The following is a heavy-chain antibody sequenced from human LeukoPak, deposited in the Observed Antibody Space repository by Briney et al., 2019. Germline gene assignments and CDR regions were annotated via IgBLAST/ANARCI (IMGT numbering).Heavy chain of an antibody. D-gene: IGHD5-18*01. J-gene: IGHJ2*01. Sequence: GGSLRLSCAASGFRFSDYYMTWIRQAPGKGPEWVASISSPGTTLNYVDSVKGRFTISRANAKNSMYLQMNSLRAGDTAVYYCASGIQPRLSWFFDLWGRGTQVIVSS. CDR1: GFRFSDYY. V-gene: IGHV3-11*01. CDR3: ASGIQPRLSWFFDL. CDR2: ISSPGTTL.